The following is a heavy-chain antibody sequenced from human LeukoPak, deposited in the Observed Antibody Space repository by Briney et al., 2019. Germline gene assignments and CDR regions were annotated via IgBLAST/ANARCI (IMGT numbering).Heavy chain of an antibody. D-gene: IGHD3-22*01. Sequence: GASVTVSCKASGGTFSSYAISWVRQAPGQGLEWMGRIIPILGIANYAQKFQGRVTITADKSTSTAYMELSSLRSEDTAVYYCASQKGYYDSSGYGYWGQGTLVTVSS. J-gene: IGHJ4*02. CDR2: IIPILGIA. V-gene: IGHV1-69*04. CDR1: GGTFSSYA. CDR3: ASQKGYYDSSGYGY.